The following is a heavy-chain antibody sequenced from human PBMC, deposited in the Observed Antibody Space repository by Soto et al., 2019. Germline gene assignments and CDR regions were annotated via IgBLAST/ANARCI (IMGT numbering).Heavy chain of an antibody. CDR2: IHDSGIT. Sequence: SETLSLTCSVSGGSMRSYYWSWIRQPPGKGLEWIGYIHDSGITDYNPSLKSRATISIDTFRNQISLNLRSVTAADTAVYYCAREYAFSSDYWGQGTVVT. V-gene: IGHV4-59*01. CDR1: GGSMRSYY. D-gene: IGHD2-2*01. CDR3: AREYAFSSDY. J-gene: IGHJ4*02.